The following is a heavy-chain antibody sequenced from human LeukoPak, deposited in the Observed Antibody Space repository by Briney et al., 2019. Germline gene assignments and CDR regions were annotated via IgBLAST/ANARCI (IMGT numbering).Heavy chain of an antibody. Sequence: PGGSLRLSCAASGFTFSSYGMHWVRQAPGKGLEWVAFIRYDGSNKYYADSVKGRFTISRDNSKNSLYLQMNSLRTEDTALYYCAKGSGWYDPLYFDYWGQGTLVTVSS. CDR1: GFTFSSYG. CDR3: AKGSGWYDPLYFDY. V-gene: IGHV3-30*02. CDR2: IRYDGSNK. J-gene: IGHJ4*02. D-gene: IGHD6-19*01.